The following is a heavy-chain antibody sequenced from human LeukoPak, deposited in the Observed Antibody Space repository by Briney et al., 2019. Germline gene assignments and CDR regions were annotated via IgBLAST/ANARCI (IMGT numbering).Heavy chain of an antibody. Sequence: GGSLRLSCAASGFTFSSYEMNWVRQAPGKGLEWVSYISSSGSTIYYADSVKGRFTIYRDNAKNSLYLQMNSLRAEDTAVYYCARVLSIAARLPCDYWGQGTLVTVSS. D-gene: IGHD6-6*01. J-gene: IGHJ4*02. V-gene: IGHV3-48*03. CDR2: ISSSGSTI. CDR3: ARVLSIAARLPCDY. CDR1: GFTFSSYE.